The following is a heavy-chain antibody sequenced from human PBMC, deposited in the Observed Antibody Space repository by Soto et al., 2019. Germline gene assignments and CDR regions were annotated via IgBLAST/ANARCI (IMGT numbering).Heavy chain of an antibody. V-gene: IGHV6-1*01. D-gene: IGHD1-26*01. J-gene: IGHJ4*02. Sequence: QSPSRGLEWLGRTYYKSKWHNDYAVSVRSRITINADTSKNQFSLQLNSVTPEDTAVYYCARDQWGFGYWGQGTQVTVSS. CDR2: TYYKSKWHN. CDR3: ARDQWGFGY.